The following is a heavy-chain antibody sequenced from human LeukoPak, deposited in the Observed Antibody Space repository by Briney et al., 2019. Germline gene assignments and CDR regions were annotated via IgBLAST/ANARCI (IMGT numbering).Heavy chain of an antibody. CDR2: ISGSGGST. CDR3: AKGRWDRAFDI. D-gene: IGHD1-26*01. J-gene: IGHJ3*02. CDR1: GFTFSSYG. V-gene: IGHV3-23*01. Sequence: GRSLRLSCAASGFTFSSYGMHWVRQAPGKGLEWVSAISGSGGSTYYADSVKGRFTISRDNSKNTLYLRMNSLRAEDTAVYYCAKGRWDRAFDIWGQGTMVTVSS.